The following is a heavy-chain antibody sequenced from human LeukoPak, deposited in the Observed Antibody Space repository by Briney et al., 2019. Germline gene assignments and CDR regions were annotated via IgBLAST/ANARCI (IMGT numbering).Heavy chain of an antibody. J-gene: IGHJ5*02. V-gene: IGHV3-21*01. Sequence: GGSLRLSCAASGFTFSSYSMNWVRQAPGKGLEWVSSISSSSSYIYYADSVKGRFTISRDNAENSLYLQMNSLRAEDTAVYYCARSPAVAGTTSVWFDPWGQGTLVTVSS. CDR2: ISSSSSYI. D-gene: IGHD6-19*01. CDR3: ARSPAVAGTTSVWFDP. CDR1: GFTFSSYS.